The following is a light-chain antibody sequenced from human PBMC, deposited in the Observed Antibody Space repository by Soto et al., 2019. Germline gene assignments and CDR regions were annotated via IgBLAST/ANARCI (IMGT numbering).Light chain of an antibody. CDR2: GST. CDR1: QSVSNNY. V-gene: IGKV3-20*01. CDR3: QQYGSSPPYT. Sequence: EVVLTQSPGTLSLSPGERASLSCRASQSVSNNYLAWYQQKPGQSPTLLIFGSTDRATGIPDSFSGSGSGTDFTLTISRLEPEDFAVYYCQQYGSSPPYTFGQGTKLEFK. J-gene: IGKJ2*01.